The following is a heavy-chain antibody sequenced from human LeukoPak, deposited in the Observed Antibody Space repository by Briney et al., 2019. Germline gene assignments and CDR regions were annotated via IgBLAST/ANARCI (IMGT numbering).Heavy chain of an antibody. Sequence: GGSLRLSCAASGFTFSSYAMHWDRQAPGKGLEWVSSITSTSSYIYYADSVKGRFTISRDNAKNSLYLQMNSLRAEDTAVYYCARDPGSGGYWGQGTLVTVSS. J-gene: IGHJ4*02. V-gene: IGHV3-21*01. CDR2: ITSTSSYI. CDR1: GFTFSSYA. CDR3: ARDPGSGGY. D-gene: IGHD6-19*01.